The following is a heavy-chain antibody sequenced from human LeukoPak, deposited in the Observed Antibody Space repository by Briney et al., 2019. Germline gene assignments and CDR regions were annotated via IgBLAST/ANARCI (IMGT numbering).Heavy chain of an antibody. CDR2: IIPIFGTA. Sequence: ASVKVSCKVSGYTLTELSMHWVRQAPGKGLEWMGGIIPIFGTANYAQKFQGRVTITADESTSTAYMELSSLRSEDTAVYYCARAGTMVRGVIILSYWGQGTLVTVSS. CDR3: ARAGTMVRGVIILSY. V-gene: IGHV1-69*13. CDR1: GYTLTELS. D-gene: IGHD3-10*01. J-gene: IGHJ4*02.